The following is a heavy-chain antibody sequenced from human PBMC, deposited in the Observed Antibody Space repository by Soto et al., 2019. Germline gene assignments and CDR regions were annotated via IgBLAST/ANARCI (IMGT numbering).Heavy chain of an antibody. CDR1: GFSFDDYG. CDR3: ARDLYYSDSSGYYNYGMDV. CDR2: INWNGGST. Sequence: GGSLRLSCAASGFSFDDYGMSWVRQAPGKGLEWVSGINWNGGSTGYADSVKGRFTISRDNAKNSLYLQMNSLRGEDTALYYCARDLYYSDSSGYYNYGMDVWGQGTTVTVSS. J-gene: IGHJ6*02. D-gene: IGHD3-22*01. V-gene: IGHV3-20*04.